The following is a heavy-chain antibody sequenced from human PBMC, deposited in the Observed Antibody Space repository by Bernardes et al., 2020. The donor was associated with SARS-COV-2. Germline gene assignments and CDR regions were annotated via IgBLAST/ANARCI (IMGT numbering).Heavy chain of an antibody. CDR3: ARPPAIYGYITQRFLL. D-gene: IGHD3-3*01. J-gene: IGHJ4*02. CDR1: GFTFSDYY. V-gene: IGHV3-11*01. Sequence: GGSLRLSCAASGFTFSDYYMSWIRQAPGKGLEWVSYISSRGITIYYADSVKGRFTISRDNAKNSLYLQMNSLKAEDTAGYYCARPPAIYGYITQRFLLWGQGTLVTVSS. CDR2: ISSRGITI.